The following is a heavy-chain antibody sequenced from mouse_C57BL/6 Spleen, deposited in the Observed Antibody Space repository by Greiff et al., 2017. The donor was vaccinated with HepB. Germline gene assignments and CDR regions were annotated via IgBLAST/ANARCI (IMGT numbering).Heavy chain of an antibody. J-gene: IGHJ4*01. CDR3: AGPYYGSREDAMDY. CDR1: GFTFSDYG. CDR2: ISSGSSTI. V-gene: IGHV5-17*01. D-gene: IGHD1-1*01. Sequence: EVQLQESGGGLVKPGGSLKLSCAASGFTFSDYGMHWVRQAPEKGLEWVAYISSGSSTIYYADTVKGRFTISRDNAKNTLFLQMTSLRSEDTAMYYCAGPYYGSREDAMDYWGQGTSVTVSS.